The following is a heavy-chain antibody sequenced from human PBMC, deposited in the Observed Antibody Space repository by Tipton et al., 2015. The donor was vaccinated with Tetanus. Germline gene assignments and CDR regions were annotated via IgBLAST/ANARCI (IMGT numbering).Heavy chain of an antibody. CDR1: GFTFPKFP. CDR2: ISGSGART. V-gene: IGHV3-23*01. Sequence: SLRLSCAASGFTFPKFPMSWVRQAPGKGLEWVSAISGSGARTSYADSVKGRFTVSRDNSKSTLYLQMNSLRAEDTAVYFCARGAYAYGPDPWGQGTLVAVSS. D-gene: IGHD2-2*01. CDR3: ARGAYAYGPDP. J-gene: IGHJ5*02.